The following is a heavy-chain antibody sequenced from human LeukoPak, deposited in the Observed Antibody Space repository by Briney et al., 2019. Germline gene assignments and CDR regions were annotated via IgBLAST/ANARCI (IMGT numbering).Heavy chain of an antibody. V-gene: IGHV1-46*01. Sequence: GASVKVSCKASGYTFTSYYMHWVRQAPGQGLEWMGVINPSGGSTSYAQKFQGRVTMTRDMSTSTVYMELSSLRSEDTAVYYCARYRPPRPYDFWSGYHNYYYYYMDVWGKGTTVTVSS. CDR1: GYTFTSYY. D-gene: IGHD3-3*01. CDR2: INPSGGST. J-gene: IGHJ6*03. CDR3: ARYRPPRPYDFWSGYHNYYYYYMDV.